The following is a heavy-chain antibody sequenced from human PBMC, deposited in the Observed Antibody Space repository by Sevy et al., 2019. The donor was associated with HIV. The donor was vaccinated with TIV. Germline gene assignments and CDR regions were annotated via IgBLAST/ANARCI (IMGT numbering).Heavy chain of an antibody. V-gene: IGHV3-15*01. CDR1: GFTVSSNY. J-gene: IGHJ5*02. D-gene: IGHD6-13*01. CDR3: ITYPRITTTGTGGFDP. CDR2: IKSKSDGGTV. Sequence: GGSLRLSCAASGFTVSSNYMSWVRQAAGKGLECVGRIKSKSDGGTVEHAAPVKGRFTISRDDSKDTLYLQMNSLKTEDTAVYFCITYPRITTTGTGGFDPWGQGTLVTVSS.